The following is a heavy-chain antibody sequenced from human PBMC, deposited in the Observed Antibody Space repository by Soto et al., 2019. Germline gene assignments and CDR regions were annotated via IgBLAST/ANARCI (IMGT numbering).Heavy chain of an antibody. Sequence: GESLKISCKGSGYGFTSYWIGWVRQMPGKGLEWMGIIYPGDSDTRYSPSFQGQVTISADKSISTAYLQWSSLKASDTAMYYCARQGTNYYDSSGYYYYYGMDVWGQGTTVTVSS. V-gene: IGHV5-51*01. CDR2: IYPGDSDT. J-gene: IGHJ6*02. D-gene: IGHD3-22*01. CDR3: ARQGTNYYDSSGYYYYYGMDV. CDR1: GYGFTSYW.